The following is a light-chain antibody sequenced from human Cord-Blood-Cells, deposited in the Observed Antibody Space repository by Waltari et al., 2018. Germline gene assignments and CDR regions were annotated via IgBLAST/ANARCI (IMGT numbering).Light chain of an antibody. Sequence: QSALTQPASVSGSPAQSTTISCTGTSSDVGGYTYVSWYQQHPGKAPKLMIYDVSNRPSGVSNRFSGSKSGNTASLTISGLQAEDEADYYCSSYTSSSTLFGTGTKVTVL. CDR1: SSDVGGYTY. V-gene: IGLV2-14*03. CDR2: DVS. CDR3: SSYTSSSTL. J-gene: IGLJ1*01.